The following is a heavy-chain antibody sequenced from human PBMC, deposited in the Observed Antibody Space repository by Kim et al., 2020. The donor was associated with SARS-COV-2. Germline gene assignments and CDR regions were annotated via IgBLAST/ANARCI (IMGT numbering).Heavy chain of an antibody. CDR2: INPSGGST. V-gene: IGHV1-46*01. CDR1: GYTFTSYY. Sequence: ASVKVSCKASGYTFTSYYMHWVRQAPGQGLEWMGIINPSGGSTSYAQKFQGRVTMTRDTSTSTVYMELSSLRSEDTAVYYCARDLVRAYCGGDCYINIYYYYGMDVWGQGTTVTVSS. CDR3: ARDLVRAYCGGDCYINIYYYYGMDV. J-gene: IGHJ6*02. D-gene: IGHD2-21*01.